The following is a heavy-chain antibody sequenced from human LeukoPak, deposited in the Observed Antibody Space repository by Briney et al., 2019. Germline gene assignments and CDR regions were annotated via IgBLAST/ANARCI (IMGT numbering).Heavy chain of an antibody. CDR1: GFTFSSYW. CDR3: ARKRWLQRTYAFDI. D-gene: IGHD5-24*01. Sequence: GGSLRLSCAASGFTFSSYWMSWVRQAPGKGLEWVANIKQDGSEKYYVDSVKGRFTISRDNAKNSLYLQMNSLRAEDTAVYYCARKRWLQRTYAFDIWGQGTMVTVSS. V-gene: IGHV3-7*01. J-gene: IGHJ3*02. CDR2: IKQDGSEK.